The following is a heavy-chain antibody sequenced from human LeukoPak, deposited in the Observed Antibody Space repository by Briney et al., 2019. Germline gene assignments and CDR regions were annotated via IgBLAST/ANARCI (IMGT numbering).Heavy chain of an antibody. CDR3: ARCAPASVTTDY. CDR2: IWYDGSNK. CDR1: GFTFSTFG. D-gene: IGHD4-17*01. J-gene: IGHJ4*02. V-gene: IGHV3-33*01. Sequence: GGSLRLSCAASGFTFSTFGFHWVRQAPGKGLEWVAVIWYDGSNKYYADSVKGHFTISRDNSKNTVYLLMNSLRAEDTAVYYCARCAPASVTTDYWGQGTLVTVST.